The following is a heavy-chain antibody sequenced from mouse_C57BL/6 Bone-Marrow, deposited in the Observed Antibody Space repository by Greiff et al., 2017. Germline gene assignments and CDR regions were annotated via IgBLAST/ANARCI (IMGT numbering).Heavy chain of an antibody. Sequence: EVKLMESGGDLVQPGGSLKLSCAASGFTFSSYGMSWVRQTPDKRLEWVATISSGGSYTYYPDSVKGRFTISRDNAKNTLYLQLSSLKSEDTAMYYCARLEIYYGNYYAYWGQGTLVTVSA. CDR3: ARLEIYYGNYYAY. D-gene: IGHD2-1*01. V-gene: IGHV5-6*01. J-gene: IGHJ3*01. CDR2: ISSGGSYT. CDR1: GFTFSSYG.